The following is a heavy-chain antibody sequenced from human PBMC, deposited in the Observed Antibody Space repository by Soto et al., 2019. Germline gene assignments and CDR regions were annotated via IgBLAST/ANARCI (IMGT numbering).Heavy chain of an antibody. J-gene: IGHJ4*02. V-gene: IGHV3-48*02. D-gene: IGHD5-12*01. CDR1: GFTFSSYS. Sequence: GGSLRLSCAASGFTFSSYSMNWVRQAPGKGLEWVSYISSSSSTIYYADSVKGRFTISRDNAKNSLYLQMNSLRDEDTAVYYCARDIGRDGYNSLFDYWGQGTLVTVSS. CDR3: ARDIGRDGYNSLFDY. CDR2: ISSSSSTI.